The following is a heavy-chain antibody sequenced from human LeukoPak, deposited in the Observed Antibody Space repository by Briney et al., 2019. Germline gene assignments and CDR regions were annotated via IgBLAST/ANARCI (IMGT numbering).Heavy chain of an antibody. V-gene: IGHV3-30*18. CDR3: AKGWQWLSSF. Sequence: GGSLRLSCAASGFTFSSYGMHWVRQAPGKGLEWVAVISYDGSNKYYADSVKGRFTISRDNSKDTLYLQMNSLRAEDTAVYYCAKGWQWLSSFWGQGTLVTVSS. D-gene: IGHD6-19*01. CDR1: GFTFSSYG. J-gene: IGHJ4*02. CDR2: ISYDGSNK.